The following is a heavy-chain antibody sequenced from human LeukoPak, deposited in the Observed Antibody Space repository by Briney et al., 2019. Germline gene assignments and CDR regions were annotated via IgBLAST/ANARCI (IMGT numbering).Heavy chain of an antibody. D-gene: IGHD6-19*01. Sequence: ASVKVSCKASGYTFTSYGISWVRQAPGQGLEWMGWISVYNGNTKYAQKFQGRVTMTTDTSTSTAYMELRSLKSDDTAVYYCATPWRVQLHDYYGMDVWGQGTTVTVSS. CDR2: ISVYNGNT. V-gene: IGHV1-18*01. CDR1: GYTFTSYG. J-gene: IGHJ6*02. CDR3: ATPWRVQLHDYYGMDV.